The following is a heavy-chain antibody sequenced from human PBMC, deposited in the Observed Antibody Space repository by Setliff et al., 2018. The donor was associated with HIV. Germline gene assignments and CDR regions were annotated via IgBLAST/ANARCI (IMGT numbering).Heavy chain of an antibody. J-gene: IGHJ2*01. V-gene: IGHV3-15*01. CDR2: IKSETDGGAT. CDR1: GFTFKNAW. D-gene: IGHD4-4*01. CDR3: TSRGTVTTRDYHFDL. Sequence: GGSLRLSCTTSGFTFKNAWMSWVRQAPGKGLAWVGRIKSETDGGATDYGPAVKGRSIILRDDSKNTLYLEIESLKTDDTATYYCTSRGTVTTRDYHFDLWGRGTRVTVSS.